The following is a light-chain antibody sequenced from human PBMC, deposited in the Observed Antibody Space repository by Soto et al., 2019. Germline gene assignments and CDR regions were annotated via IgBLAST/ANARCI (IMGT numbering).Light chain of an antibody. CDR2: EGS. CDR1: SSDVGSYNL. J-gene: IGLJ2*01. V-gene: IGLV2-23*03. Sequence: QSVLTQPASVSGSPGQSITISCTGTSSDVGSYNLVSWYQQHPGKAPKLMIYEGSKRPSGVSNRFSGSKSGNTASLTISGLQAEDEADYYCCSYAGSSTFYVVFGGGTKVTVL. CDR3: CSYAGSSTFYVV.